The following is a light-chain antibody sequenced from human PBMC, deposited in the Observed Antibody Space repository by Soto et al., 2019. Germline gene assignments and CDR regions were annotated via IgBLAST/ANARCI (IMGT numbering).Light chain of an antibody. J-gene: IGLJ2*01. V-gene: IGLV2-14*01. CDR3: SSYTTSATLV. Sequence: QSALTQPASVSGSGQSIAISCTGTSSDVGTYNSVSWYQQFPGKAPKLILYAVTNRPSGISNRFSGSKSGNTASLTISGLQSEDEADYFCSSYTTSATLVFGLGTKVTVL. CDR2: AVT. CDR1: SSDVGTYNS.